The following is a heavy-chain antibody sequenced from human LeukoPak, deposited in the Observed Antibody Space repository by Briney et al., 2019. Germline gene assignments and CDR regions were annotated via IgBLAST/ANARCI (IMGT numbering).Heavy chain of an antibody. D-gene: IGHD2-15*01. CDR1: GFTFSSHA. CDR3: AKVEEGCSGGSCYFYAFDI. CDR2: ISGSGGST. Sequence: PGGSLRLSCAASGFTFSSHAMSWVRQAPGKGLEWVSAISGSGGSTYYADSVKGRFTISRDNSKNTLYLQMNSLRAEDTAVYYCAKVEEGCSGGSCYFYAFDIWGQGTMVTVSS. J-gene: IGHJ3*02. V-gene: IGHV3-23*01.